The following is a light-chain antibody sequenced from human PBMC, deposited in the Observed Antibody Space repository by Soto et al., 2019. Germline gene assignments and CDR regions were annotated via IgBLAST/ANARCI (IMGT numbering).Light chain of an antibody. CDR3: QQSSNCLWT. Sequence: VMTPSPDSLAVAPVGGATPSSWARRRVSSSYLAWYQQKPGQAPRLLIYGTSNWATGIPARFSGSGSGTDFTLTSSSLEPEDFAVYYCQQSSNCLWTFGQGTKVDIK. V-gene: IGKV3D-20*02. J-gene: IGKJ1*01. CDR1: RRVSSSY. CDR2: GTS.